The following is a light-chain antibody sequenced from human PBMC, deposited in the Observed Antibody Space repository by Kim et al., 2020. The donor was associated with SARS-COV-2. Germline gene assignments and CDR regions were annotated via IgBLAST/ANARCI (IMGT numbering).Light chain of an antibody. CDR3: QQADSFPLT. J-gene: IGKJ4*01. Sequence: ASVGDRVTITCRASRSIGAWLAWYQQKPGKAPKLLISAASTLQSGVPSRFSGGGSGTDFTLTISNLQPEDVGTYFCQQADSFPLTFGGGTKVNIK. CDR1: RSIGAW. CDR2: AAS. V-gene: IGKV1D-12*01.